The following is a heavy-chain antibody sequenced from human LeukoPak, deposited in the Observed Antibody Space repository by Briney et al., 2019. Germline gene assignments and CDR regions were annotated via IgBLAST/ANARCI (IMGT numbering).Heavy chain of an antibody. V-gene: IGHV4-34*01. CDR1: GGSFSGYY. D-gene: IGHD5-24*01. J-gene: IGHJ3*02. Sequence: SETLSLTCAVYGGSFSGYYWSWIRQPPGKGLEWIGEINHSGSTNYNPSLNSRVTISVDTSKNQFSLKLSSVTAADTAVYYCARRWLQFWRAFDIWGQGTMVTVSS. CDR2: INHSGST. CDR3: ARRWLQFWRAFDI.